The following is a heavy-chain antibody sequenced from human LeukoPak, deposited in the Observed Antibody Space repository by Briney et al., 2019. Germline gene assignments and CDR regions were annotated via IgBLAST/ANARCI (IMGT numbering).Heavy chain of an antibody. D-gene: IGHD3-22*01. CDR3: ARIRYDSSGYYVDY. V-gene: IGHV1-8*01. J-gene: IGHJ4*02. CDR2: MNPNSGNT. CDR1: GYTFTSYD. Sequence: ASVKVSCKASGYTFTSYDINWVRQAAGQGLEWMGWMNPNSGNTGYAQKFQGRVTMTRNTSISTAYMELSSLRSEDTAVYYCARIRYDSSGYYVDYWGQGTLVTVSS.